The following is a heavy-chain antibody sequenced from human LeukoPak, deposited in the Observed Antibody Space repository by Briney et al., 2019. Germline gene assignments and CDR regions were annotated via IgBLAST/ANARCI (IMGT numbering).Heavy chain of an antibody. CDR1: GNTFTSYD. CDR2: MNPNSGNT. J-gene: IGHJ6*03. Sequence: GASVKVSCKASGNTFTSYDINWVRQATGQGLEWMGWMNPNSGNTGYAQKFQGRVTMTRNTSISTAYMELSSLRSEDTAVYYCARQDPYYYYMDVWGKGTTVTVSS. V-gene: IGHV1-8*01. CDR3: ARQDPYYYYMDV.